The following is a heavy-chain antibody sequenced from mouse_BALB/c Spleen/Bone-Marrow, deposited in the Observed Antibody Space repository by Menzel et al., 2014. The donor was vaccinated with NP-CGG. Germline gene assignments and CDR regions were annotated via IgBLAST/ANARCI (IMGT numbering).Heavy chain of an antibody. CDR3: ARGGNYLDY. J-gene: IGHJ2*01. Sequence: EVKLVESGGGLVKPGGSLKLSCAASGFTFSSYAMSWVRQSPEKRLEWVAEISSGGPYTYYPDTVTGRFTISRDNAKNTLYLEMSSLRSEDTAMYYCARGGNYLDYWGQGATLTVSS. CDR2: ISSGGPYT. V-gene: IGHV5-9-4*01. CDR1: GFTFSSYA.